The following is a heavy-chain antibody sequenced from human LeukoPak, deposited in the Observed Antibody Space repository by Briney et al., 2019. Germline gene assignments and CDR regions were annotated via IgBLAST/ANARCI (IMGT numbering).Heavy chain of an antibody. J-gene: IGHJ6*02. CDR2: INAGNGDT. V-gene: IGHV1-3*01. CDR1: GYTFSSYA. CDR3: ARGTGCTGGSCSYYGMDV. D-gene: IGHD2-15*01. Sequence: ASVKVSCKGSGYTFSSYAMHWVRQAPGQRLEWMGWINAGNGDTKYSQKFQGRVTITRDTSATTAYMELSNLRSEDTAVYYCARGTGCTGGSCSYYGMDVWGQGTTVTVSS.